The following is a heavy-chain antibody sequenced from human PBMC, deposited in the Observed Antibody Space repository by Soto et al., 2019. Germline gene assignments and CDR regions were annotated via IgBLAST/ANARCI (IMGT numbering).Heavy chain of an antibody. V-gene: IGHV3-33*01. CDR3: ERDSDTDMVRYYYYYGMDV. D-gene: IGHD5-18*01. Sequence: GGSLRLSCAASGFTFSSYGMHWVRQAPGKGLEWVAVIWYDGSNKYYADSVKGRFTISRDNSKNTLYLQMNSLRAEDTAVYYCERDSDTDMVRYYYYYGMDVWGQGTTVTVSS. J-gene: IGHJ6*02. CDR2: IWYDGSNK. CDR1: GFTFSSYG.